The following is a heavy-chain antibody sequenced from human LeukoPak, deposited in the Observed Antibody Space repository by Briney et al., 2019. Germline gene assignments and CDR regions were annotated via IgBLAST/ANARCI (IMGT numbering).Heavy chain of an antibody. CDR3: ARDTYYYDSSGYVYFDY. Sequence: PSETLSLTCTVSGGSISSYYWSWIRQPAGKGLEWIGRIYTSGSTNYNPSLKGRVTMSVDTSKNQFSLKLSSVTAADTAVYYCARDTYYYDSSGYVYFDYWGQGTLVTVSS. CDR2: IYTSGST. D-gene: IGHD3-22*01. V-gene: IGHV4-4*07. J-gene: IGHJ4*02. CDR1: GGSISSYY.